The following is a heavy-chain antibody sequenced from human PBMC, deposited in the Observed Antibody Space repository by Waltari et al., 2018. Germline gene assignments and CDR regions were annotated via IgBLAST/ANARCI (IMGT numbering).Heavy chain of an antibody. V-gene: IGHV3-48*01. CDR1: GLSFRTYS. Sequence: EEQLVESGGGLVPPGGSLRRSCAPPGLSFRTYSMNWVRQAPGKGLEWISYISSVGTTIYYADSVKGRVTISRDNAKNSLHLQMNSLRAEDTAVYYCVREIRGTGYFPDAFDIWGQGTMVSVSS. CDR3: VREIRGTGYFPDAFDI. CDR2: ISSVGTTI. J-gene: IGHJ3*02. D-gene: IGHD3-9*01.